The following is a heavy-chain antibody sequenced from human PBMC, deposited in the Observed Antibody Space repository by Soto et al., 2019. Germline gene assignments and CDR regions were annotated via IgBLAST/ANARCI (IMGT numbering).Heavy chain of an antibody. CDR2: ISYDGSNK. CDR3: AKDRITMVRGVEWFDP. V-gene: IGHV3-30*18. Sequence: QVQLVESGGGVVQPGRSLRLSCAASGFIFSSYGMHWVRQAPGKGLEWVAVISYDGSNKYYADSVKGRFTISRDNSKNTLYLQMNSLRAEDTAVYYCAKDRITMVRGVEWFDPWGQGTLVTVSS. J-gene: IGHJ5*02. CDR1: GFIFSSYG. D-gene: IGHD3-10*01.